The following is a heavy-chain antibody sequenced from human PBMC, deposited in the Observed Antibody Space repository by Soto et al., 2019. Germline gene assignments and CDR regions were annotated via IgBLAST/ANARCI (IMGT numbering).Heavy chain of an antibody. CDR3: AREGGIVVVTAIHNWFDP. D-gene: IGHD2-21*02. J-gene: IGHJ5*02. V-gene: IGHV3-30-3*01. CDR1: GFTFSSYA. CDR2: ISYDGSNK. Sequence: QVQLVESGGGVVQPGRSLRLSCAASGFTFSSYAMHWVRQAPGKGLEWVAVISYDGSNKYYADSVKGRFTISRDNSKNTLYLQMNRLRAEDTAVYYCAREGGIVVVTAIHNWFDPWGQGTLVTVSS.